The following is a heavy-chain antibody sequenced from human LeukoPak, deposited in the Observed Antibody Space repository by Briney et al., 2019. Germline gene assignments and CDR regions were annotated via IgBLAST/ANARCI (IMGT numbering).Heavy chain of an antibody. V-gene: IGHV3-72*01. Sequence: QPGGSLRLSCAASGFTFSDHYMDWVRQAPGKGLEWVGRTRNKANSYTTEYAASVKGRFTISRDDSKNSLYLQMNSLKTEDTAVYYCARVTYYYDSSGYYLDYWGQGTLVTVSS. CDR3: ARVTYYYDSSGYYLDY. CDR1: GFTFSDHY. CDR2: TRNKANSYTT. J-gene: IGHJ4*02. D-gene: IGHD3-22*01.